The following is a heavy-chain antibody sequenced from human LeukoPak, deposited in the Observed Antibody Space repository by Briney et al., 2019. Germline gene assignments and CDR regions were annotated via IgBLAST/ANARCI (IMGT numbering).Heavy chain of an antibody. V-gene: IGHV1-18*01. D-gene: IGHD3-22*01. J-gene: IGHJ3*02. CDR2: ISAYNGNT. Sequence: ASVKVSCKASGYTFTSYGISWVRQAPGQGLEWMGWISAYNGNTNYAQKLQGRVTMTTDTSTSTACMELRSLRSDDTAVYYCARDPMYYYDSSGYNPRNAFDIWGQGTMVTVSS. CDR3: ARDPMYYYDSSGYNPRNAFDI. CDR1: GYTFTSYG.